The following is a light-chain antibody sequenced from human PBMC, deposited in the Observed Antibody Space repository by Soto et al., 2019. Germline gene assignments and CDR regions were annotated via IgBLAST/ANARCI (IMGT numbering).Light chain of an antibody. J-gene: IGLJ3*02. CDR1: SSDIGDYNY. CDR3: SSYRSISTPWV. Sequence: QSALTQPASVSGSPGQSITISCTGTSSDIGDYNYVSWYQHHPGKAPKLMIYEVSNRPSGVSNRFSGPKSGNTASLTISGFQAQDEADYYCSSYRSISTPWVFGGGTKLTVL. CDR2: EVS. V-gene: IGLV2-14*01.